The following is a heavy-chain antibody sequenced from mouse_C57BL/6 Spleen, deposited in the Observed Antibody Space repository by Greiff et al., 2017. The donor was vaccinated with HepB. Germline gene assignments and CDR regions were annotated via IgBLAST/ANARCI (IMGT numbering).Heavy chain of an antibody. D-gene: IGHD2-1*01. CDR2: INPNHGGT. V-gene: IGHV1-18*01. J-gene: IGHJ4*01. CDR1: GYTFTDYN. CDR3: ARREHYGNDAMDY. Sequence: EVQLQQSGPELVKPGASVKIPCKASGYTFTDYNMDWVKQSHGKSLEWIGDINPNHGGTIYNQKFKGKATLTVDKSSSTAYMELRSLTSEDTAVYYCARREHYGNDAMDYWGQGTSVTVSS.